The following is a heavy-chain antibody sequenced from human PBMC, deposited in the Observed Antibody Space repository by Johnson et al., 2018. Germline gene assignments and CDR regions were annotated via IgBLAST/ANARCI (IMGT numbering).Heavy chain of an antibody. V-gene: IGHV3-30-3*01. CDR1: GFTFSSYA. CDR3: AKEGSPGTFYYYDGMDV. CDR2: ISYDGSNK. Sequence: QVQLVQSGGGLVQPGGSLRLSCAASGFTFSSYAMHWVRPAPGKGLEWVALISYDGSNKYFADSVKGRFTISRDNSKNTLYLQMNSLRAEDTAIYYCAKEGSPGTFYYYDGMDVWGQGTTVTVSS. J-gene: IGHJ6*02.